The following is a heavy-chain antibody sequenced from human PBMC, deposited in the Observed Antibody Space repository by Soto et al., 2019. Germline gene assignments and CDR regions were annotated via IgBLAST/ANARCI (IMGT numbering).Heavy chain of an antibody. J-gene: IGHJ3*02. CDR3: ARGYHYYDSSGYDKWDAFDI. V-gene: IGHV3-21*01. CDR1: GFTFSSYS. CDR2: SSSSSSYR. D-gene: IGHD3-22*01. Sequence: EVQLVESGGGLVKPGGSLRLSCAASGFTFSSYSMNWVRQAPGKGLGWVSSSSSSSSYRDYADSVKGPFTISRDNAKNSPYLQMNSPRAEDTALYYCARGYHYYDSSGYDKWDAFDIWGQGTMVTVSS.